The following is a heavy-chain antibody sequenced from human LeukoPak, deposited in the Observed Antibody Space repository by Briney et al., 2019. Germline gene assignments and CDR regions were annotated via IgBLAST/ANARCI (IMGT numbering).Heavy chain of an antibody. CDR1: GYSFSKYW. CDR3: TTYGGLSSDY. Sequence: GEPLKISCKGSGYSFSKYWIGWVRQMPGKGLEWMQTIYPGDSDTRYSPSFQGQVTISADKSISTAYLQWSSLKASDTSMYYCTTYGGLSSDYWGQGTLVTVSS. J-gene: IGHJ4*02. V-gene: IGHV5-51*01. CDR2: IYPGDSDT. D-gene: IGHD3-16*01.